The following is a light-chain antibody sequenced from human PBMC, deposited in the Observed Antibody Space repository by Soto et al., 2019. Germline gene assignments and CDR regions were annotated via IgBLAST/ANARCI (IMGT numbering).Light chain of an antibody. CDR2: ANT. CDR3: QSYDTSLSAWV. J-gene: IGLJ3*02. Sequence: QSVLTQSPSMSGAPGQRVTISCTGSRSNIGTRYDVHWYQQLPGTAPKLLIYANTNRPSGVPDRFSGSKSGTSASLAITGLQAEDEADYYCQSYDTSLSAWVFGGGTKFTVL. V-gene: IGLV1-40*01. CDR1: RSNIGTRYD.